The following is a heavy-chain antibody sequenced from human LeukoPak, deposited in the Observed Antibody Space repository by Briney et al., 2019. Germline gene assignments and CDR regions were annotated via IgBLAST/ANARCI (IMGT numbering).Heavy chain of an antibody. CDR3: ARDELHIAAGSYYYYGMDV. CDR1: GFTFSSYW. CDR2: IKQDGSEK. V-gene: IGHV3-7*01. Sequence: GGSLRLSCAASGFTFSSYWMSWVRQAPGKGLEWVANIKQDGSEKYYVDSVKGRFTISRDNAKNSLYLQMNSLRAEDTAVYYCARDELHIAAGSYYYYGMDVWGHGTTVTVSS. J-gene: IGHJ6*02. D-gene: IGHD6-13*01.